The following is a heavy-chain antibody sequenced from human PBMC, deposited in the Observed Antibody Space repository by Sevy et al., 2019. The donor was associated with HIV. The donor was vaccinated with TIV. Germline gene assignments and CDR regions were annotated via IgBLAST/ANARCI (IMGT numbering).Heavy chain of an antibody. CDR1: GFTFSKYS. Sequence: GGSLRLSCEASGFTFSKYSMNWDRQAPGNGLEWVSTFSFGCGRINYADSVKGRFTISRDDSKNTLYLQMNSLRAEDTAVYYCAREGCTKPHDYSGQGTLVTVSS. V-gene: IGHV3-23*01. CDR2: FSFGCGRI. J-gene: IGHJ4*02. CDR3: AREGCTKPHDY. D-gene: IGHD2-8*01.